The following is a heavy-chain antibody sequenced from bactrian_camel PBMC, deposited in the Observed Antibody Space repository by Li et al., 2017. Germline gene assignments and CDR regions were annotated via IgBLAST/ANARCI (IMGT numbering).Heavy chain of an antibody. Sequence: VQMVESGGGSVQAGGSLRLSCAASESTARGYCLTWFRQGSGSEREWIALIGGDGSTSYADPVRGRFTISKDNEKKILYLQMNNLKPEDTGVYYCAIDGRYMKDIQPEDVPRFAYRGQGTQVTVS. CDR2: IGGDGST. D-gene: IGHD1*01. CDR3: AIDGRYMKDIQPEDVPRFAY. V-gene: IGHV3S44*01. J-gene: IGHJ6*01. CDR1: ESTARGYC.